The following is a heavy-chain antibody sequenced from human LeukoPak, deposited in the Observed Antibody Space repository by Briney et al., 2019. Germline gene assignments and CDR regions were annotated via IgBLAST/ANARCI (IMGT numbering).Heavy chain of an antibody. CDR2: IYPGDSDT. CDR3: ASSLYCGGDCYHDAFDI. D-gene: IGHD2-21*02. V-gene: IGHV5-51*01. CDR1: GYNFNTYW. Sequence: GESLQISCKGSGYNFNTYWVAWVRQMPGKGLEWMGIIYPGDSDTRYSPSFQGQVTISADKSISTAYLQWSSLKASDTAMYYCASSLYCGGDCYHDAFDIWGQGAMVTVSS. J-gene: IGHJ3*02.